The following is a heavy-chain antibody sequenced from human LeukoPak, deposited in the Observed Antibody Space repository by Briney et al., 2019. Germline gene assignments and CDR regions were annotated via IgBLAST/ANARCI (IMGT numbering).Heavy chain of an antibody. CDR1: GGSISSSSYY. D-gene: IGHD6-13*01. V-gene: IGHV4-39*02. CDR3: ARDSSSESSIDY. Sequence: PSETLSLTCTVSGGSISSSSYYWGWIRQPPGKGLEWIGSIYYSGSTYYNPSLKSRVTISVDTSKNQFSLKLSSVTAADTAVYYCARDSSSESSIDYWGQGTLVTVSS. CDR2: IYYSGST. J-gene: IGHJ4*02.